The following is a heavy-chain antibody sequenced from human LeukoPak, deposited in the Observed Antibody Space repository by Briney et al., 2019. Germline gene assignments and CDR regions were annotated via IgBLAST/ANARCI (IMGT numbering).Heavy chain of an antibody. D-gene: IGHD2-15*01. CDR3: ARGQYCSGGSCYANYYYYGMDV. CDR1: GFTFSSYW. CDR2: IKQDGSVK. Sequence: GGSLRLSCAASGFTFSSYWMSWVRQAPGKGLEWVANIKQDGSVKYYVDSVKGRFTISRDNAKNSLYLQMNSLRAEDTAVYYCARGQYCSGGSCYANYYYYGMDVWGQGTSVTVSS. J-gene: IGHJ6*02. V-gene: IGHV3-7*01.